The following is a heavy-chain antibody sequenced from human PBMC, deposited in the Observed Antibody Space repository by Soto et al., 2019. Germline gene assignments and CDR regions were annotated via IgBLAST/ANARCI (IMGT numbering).Heavy chain of an antibody. V-gene: IGHV1-2*02. D-gene: IGHD3-10*01. CDR1: GYSFTAHY. CDR3: ARDFCPLGSGRPCPIYGLDF. J-gene: IGHJ6*02. Sequence: GASVKVSCKASGYSFTAHYMHWVRQVSGRQLEYLGWLKTDNGGTYYAPKFLGRVTFTRDTSTNTAYMEVSGLYSDDTAVYFCARDFCPLGSGRPCPIYGLDFWGQVTTVTVSS. CDR2: LKTDNGGT.